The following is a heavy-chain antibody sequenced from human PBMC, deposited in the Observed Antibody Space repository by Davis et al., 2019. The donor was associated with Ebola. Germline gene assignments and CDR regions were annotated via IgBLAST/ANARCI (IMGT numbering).Heavy chain of an antibody. CDR1: GFTFSNYA. D-gene: IGHD2-2*01. J-gene: IGHJ4*02. V-gene: IGHV3-23*01. Sequence: PGGSLRLSCAVSGFTFSNYAMSWVRQAPGKGLEWVSLISGSGSSTDYADSVKGRFTISRSNSKNTLFLQMNSLRAEDTAVYYCAKDDCTSTSCYFDSWGQGTLVTVSS. CDR2: ISGSGSST. CDR3: AKDDCTSTSCYFDS.